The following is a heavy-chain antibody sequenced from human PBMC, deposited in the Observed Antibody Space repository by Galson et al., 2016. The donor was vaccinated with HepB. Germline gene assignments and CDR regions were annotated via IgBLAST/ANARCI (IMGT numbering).Heavy chain of an antibody. J-gene: IGHJ6*02. CDR1: GFTFNKYA. D-gene: IGHD5-18*01. Sequence: SLRLSCAASGFTFNKYAMNWVRQAPGKGLEWVSGTSGSGGSTYYADSVKGRLTIPRDKSKNTLYLQMNSLRAEDTAVYYCAKTTVNTGYYGMDVWGQGTTVTVSS. V-gene: IGHV3-23*01. CDR3: AKTTVNTGYYGMDV. CDR2: TSGSGGST.